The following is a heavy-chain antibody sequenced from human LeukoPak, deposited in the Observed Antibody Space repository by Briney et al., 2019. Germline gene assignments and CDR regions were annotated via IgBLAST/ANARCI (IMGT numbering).Heavy chain of an antibody. CDR2: ITSSGSTI. CDR1: GFTFSTYE. CDR3: ARDFWGLDY. Sequence: GGSLRLSCAASGFTFSTYEMNWVRQAPGKGLEWASYITSSGSTIYYADSVKGRFTTSRDNAKNSLYLQMNSLRAEDTAVYYCARDFWGLDYWGQGTLVTVSS. D-gene: IGHD7-27*01. V-gene: IGHV3-48*03. J-gene: IGHJ4*02.